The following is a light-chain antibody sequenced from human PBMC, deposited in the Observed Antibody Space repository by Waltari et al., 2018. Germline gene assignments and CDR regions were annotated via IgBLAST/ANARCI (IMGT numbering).Light chain of an antibody. J-gene: IGLJ3*02. CDR2: KHN. CDR3: AAWDDSLSGLV. Sequence: QSVLTQPPSASGTPGQKVTISCNGSSSNIGSNYGYWYQQLPGTAPNLLIFKHNPRPSGVPDRFSDSKSGTSASLAINGLRSEDEADYYCAAWDDSLSGLVLGGGTKVTVL. V-gene: IGLV1-47*01. CDR1: SSNIGSNY.